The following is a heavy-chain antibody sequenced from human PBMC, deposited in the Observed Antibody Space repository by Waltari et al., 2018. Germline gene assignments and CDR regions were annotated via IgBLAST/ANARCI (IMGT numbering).Heavy chain of an antibody. Sequence: EVQLLESGGGLVQPGGSLRSSCAASGFTFSSYALSWVRQAPGKGMEWVSGTSGSCRSNYYADSVKGRFTISRDNSKNTVLLQMKSLRAEDTAVYYCARGFPLPGFRAFDIWGQGTMVTVSS. D-gene: IGHD2-21*01. CDR2: TSGSCRSN. J-gene: IGHJ3*02. CDR3: ARGFPLPGFRAFDI. V-gene: IGHV3-23*01. CDR1: GFTFSSYA.